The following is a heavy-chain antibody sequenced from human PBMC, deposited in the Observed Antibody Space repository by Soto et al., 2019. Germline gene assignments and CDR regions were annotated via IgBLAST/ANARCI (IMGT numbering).Heavy chain of an antibody. V-gene: IGHV4-30-4*08. CDR1: GGSISSGDYY. CDR2: IYYSGST. J-gene: IGHJ4*02. D-gene: IGHD3-22*01. CDR3: AREKVVVITRYFDY. Sequence: SETLSLTCTVSGGSISSGDYYWSWIRQPPGKGLEWIGYIYYSGSTYYNPSLKSRVTISVDTSKNPFSLKLSSVTAADTAVYYCAREKVVVITRYFDYWGQGTLVTVSS.